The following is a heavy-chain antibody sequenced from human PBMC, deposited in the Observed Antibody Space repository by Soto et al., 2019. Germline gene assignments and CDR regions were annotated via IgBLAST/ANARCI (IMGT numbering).Heavy chain of an antibody. V-gene: IGHV3-23*01. CDR2: ISGSGGST. CDR3: AKDLDNSPSDYNY. Sequence: GSLRLSCAAGGFTFGSYAMSWGRQAAGGVVWWGSAISGSGGSTYYADSVKGRTTISGENSNNTLYLQMKSLRAEETAVYYCAKDLDNSPSDYNYWGQGTLVTVSS. CDR1: GFTFGSYA. D-gene: IGHD2-2*03. J-gene: IGHJ4*02.